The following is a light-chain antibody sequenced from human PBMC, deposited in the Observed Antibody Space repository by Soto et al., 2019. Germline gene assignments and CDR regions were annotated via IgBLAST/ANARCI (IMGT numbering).Light chain of an antibody. J-gene: IGKJ1*01. V-gene: IGKV1-5*03. Sequence: QMTQSPSTLSGSVGDRVTIICRASQSSSSWVAWYQQTPGKAPKLLIYKASTLKSGVPSRFSGSGSGTKFTLTIASLQPDDFATYYCQQYETFSGTFGPGSKVDVK. CDR2: KAS. CDR3: QQYETFSGT. CDR1: QSSSSW.